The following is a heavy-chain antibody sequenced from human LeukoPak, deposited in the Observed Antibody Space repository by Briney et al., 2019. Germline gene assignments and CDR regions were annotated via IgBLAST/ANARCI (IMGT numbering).Heavy chain of an antibody. CDR2: IYKGGTP. CDR1: GFIGGSEY. J-gene: IGHJ4*02. D-gene: IGHD1-1*01. V-gene: IGHV3-53*01. Sequence: PGGSLRLSCSGSGFIGGSEYMTWVRQAPGKGLEYVSAIYKGGTPEYADSVRGRFTISRDNSKNTLYLQMDSLRADDTAVYYCARGMNWNDLSLDSWGQGTLVTVS. CDR3: ARGMNWNDLSLDS.